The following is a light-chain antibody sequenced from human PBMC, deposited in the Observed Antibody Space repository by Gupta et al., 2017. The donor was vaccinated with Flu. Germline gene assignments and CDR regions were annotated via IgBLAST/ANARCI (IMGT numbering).Light chain of an antibody. V-gene: IGKV1-27*01. CDR2: AAS. Sequence: SLPASVGDRVTITCRASQGIGNSLAWYQQKPGKVPKLLIFAASNLQSGVPSRFSGGGSGTDFTLAISNLQPEDFATYYCQKYNSGPPTFGPGTKV. CDR3: QKYNSGPPT. J-gene: IGKJ3*01. CDR1: QGIGNS.